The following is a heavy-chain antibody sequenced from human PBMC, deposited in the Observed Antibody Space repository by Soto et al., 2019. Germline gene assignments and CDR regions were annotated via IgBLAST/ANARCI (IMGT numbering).Heavy chain of an antibody. CDR3: ARDRPSGGWGYYYYGMDV. CDR1: GYTLTELS. Sequence: ASVKVSCKVSGYTLTELSMHWVRQAPGKGLEWMGGFDPEDGETTYAQKFQGRVTMTEDTSTDTAYMELSSLRSEDTAVYYCARDRPSGGWGYYYYGMDVWGQGTTVTVSS. CDR2: FDPEDGET. J-gene: IGHJ6*02. D-gene: IGHD3-16*01. V-gene: IGHV1-24*01.